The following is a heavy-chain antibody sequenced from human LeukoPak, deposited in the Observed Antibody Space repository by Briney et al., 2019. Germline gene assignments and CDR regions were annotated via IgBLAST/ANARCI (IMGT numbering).Heavy chain of an antibody. J-gene: IGHJ4*02. Sequence: GGSLRLSCAASGFTVTTLAMTWVRQAPGKGLEWVSVIGESDGRTYYADSVKGRFTISRDNAKNSLYLQMNSLRAEDAAVYYCGRDMDYYDSSDRFDYWGQGTLVTVSS. CDR1: GFTVTTLA. CDR3: GRDMDYYDSSDRFDY. CDR2: IGESDGRT. V-gene: IGHV3-23*01. D-gene: IGHD3-22*01.